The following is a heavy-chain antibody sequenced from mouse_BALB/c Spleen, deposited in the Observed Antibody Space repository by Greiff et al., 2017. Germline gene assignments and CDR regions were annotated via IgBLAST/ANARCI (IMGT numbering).Heavy chain of an antibody. CDR3: ARSQSYYAMDY. J-gene: IGHJ4*01. D-gene: IGHD6-1*01. CDR2: ILPGSGST. V-gene: IGHV1-9*01. CDR1: GFTFSSYW. Sequence: QVQLKQSGAELMKPGASVKISCTATGFTFSSYWIEWVKQRPGHGLEWIGEILPGSGSTNYNEKFKGKATFTADTSSNTAYMQLSSLTSEDSAVYYCARSQSYYAMDYWGQGTSVTVSS.